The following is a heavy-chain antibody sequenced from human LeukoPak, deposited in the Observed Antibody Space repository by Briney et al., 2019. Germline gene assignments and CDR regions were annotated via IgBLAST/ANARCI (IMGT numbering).Heavy chain of an antibody. V-gene: IGHV3-30*04. D-gene: IGHD3-16*01. CDR1: GFTFSNYA. CDR3: ARRGTSSIPPDY. J-gene: IGHJ4*02. CDR2: ISYDGSNK. Sequence: GGSLRLSCAASGFTFSNYAMHWVRQAPDKGLEWVAVISYDGSNKYYADSLKGRFTISKDNSKNTLYLQMNSLRAEDTAVYYCARRGTSSIPPDYWGQGTLVTVSS.